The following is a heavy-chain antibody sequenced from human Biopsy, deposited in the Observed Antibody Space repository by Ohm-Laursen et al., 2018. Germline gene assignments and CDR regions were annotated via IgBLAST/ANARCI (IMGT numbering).Heavy chain of an antibody. D-gene: IGHD6-19*01. CDR1: GDSVSSGSFY. Sequence: PSQTLSLTCTVSGDSVSSGSFYWTWIRQPPGQGLEYIGYIYDRGSTANSNPSLESRVTMSVDMPKNQFSLKLSSVTAADTAIYYCARGMRSSGWPYFDSWGQGTLVTVSS. CDR3: ARGMRSSGWPYFDS. CDR2: IYDRGSTA. V-gene: IGHV4-61*01. J-gene: IGHJ4*02.